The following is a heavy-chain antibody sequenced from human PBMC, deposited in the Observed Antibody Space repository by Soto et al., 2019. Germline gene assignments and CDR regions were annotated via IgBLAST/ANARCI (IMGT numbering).Heavy chain of an antibody. CDR2: IYPGDSDT. J-gene: IGHJ6*02. D-gene: IGHD3-10*01. Sequence: GESLKISCKGSGYSFTSYWIGWVRQMPGKGLEWMGIIYPGDSDTRYSPSFQGQVTISADKSISTAYLQWSSLKASDTAMYYCASTIKVPYSYYGMDVWGQGXTVTVSS. CDR1: GYSFTSYW. V-gene: IGHV5-51*01. CDR3: ASTIKVPYSYYGMDV.